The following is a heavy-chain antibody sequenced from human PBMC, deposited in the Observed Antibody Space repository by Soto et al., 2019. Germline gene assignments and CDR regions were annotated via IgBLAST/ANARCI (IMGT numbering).Heavy chain of an antibody. CDR1: GGSISSGGYS. J-gene: IGHJ4*02. Sequence: QLQLQESGSGLVKPSQTLSLTCAVSGGSISSGGYSWSWIRQPPGKGLEWIGYIYHSGSTYYNPSLNSRVTISVDRSKNQFSLKLSSVTAADTAVYYCARGLTVTRYPDFDYWGQGTLVTVSS. CDR3: ARGLTVTRYPDFDY. V-gene: IGHV4-30-2*01. CDR2: IYHSGST. D-gene: IGHD4-17*01.